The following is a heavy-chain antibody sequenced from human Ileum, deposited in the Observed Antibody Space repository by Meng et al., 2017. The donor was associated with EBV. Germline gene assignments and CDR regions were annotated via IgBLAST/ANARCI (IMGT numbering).Heavy chain of an antibody. V-gene: IGHV4-4*02. J-gene: IGHJ4*02. CDR2: IHHTRGP. D-gene: IGHD2-8*01. Sequence: AQPQESGPGLVGPSGTLFLTCSVSGDSISNEHWWSWVRQSPGKGLEWIGEIHHTRGPNYNPSLKSRVIISVDKSNNHFSLRLSAVTAADTAVYYCASNGAFSLDHWGQGTLVTVSS. CDR3: ASNGAFSLDH. CDR1: GDSISNEHW.